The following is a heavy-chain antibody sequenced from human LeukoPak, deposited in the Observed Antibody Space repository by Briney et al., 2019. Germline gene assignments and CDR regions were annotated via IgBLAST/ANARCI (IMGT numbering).Heavy chain of an antibody. CDR1: GGSIGISSYY. Sequence: SETLSLTCTVSGGSIGISSYYWGWIRQPPGKGLEWIGSIYYSGSTYYNPSLKSRVTISVDTSKNQFSLKLSSVTAADTAVYYCAALTAALTGFVDYWGQGTLVTVSS. CDR2: IYYSGST. D-gene: IGHD6-13*01. CDR3: AALTAALTGFVDY. V-gene: IGHV4-39*01. J-gene: IGHJ4*02.